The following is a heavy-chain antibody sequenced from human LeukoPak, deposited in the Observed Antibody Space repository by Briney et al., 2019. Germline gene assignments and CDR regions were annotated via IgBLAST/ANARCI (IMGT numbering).Heavy chain of an antibody. Sequence: PGGSLRLSCAASGFTVSSNYMTWVRQAPGKGLEWVSLIYSAGGTYYTDSVKGRFTISRHSSKNTLYLQMNSLRAEDTAAYHCAKGRNEDGDAALNYWGQGTLVTVSS. CDR2: IYSAGGT. J-gene: IGHJ4*02. V-gene: IGHV3-53*01. CDR1: GFTVSSNY. D-gene: IGHD4-17*01. CDR3: AKGRNEDGDAALNY.